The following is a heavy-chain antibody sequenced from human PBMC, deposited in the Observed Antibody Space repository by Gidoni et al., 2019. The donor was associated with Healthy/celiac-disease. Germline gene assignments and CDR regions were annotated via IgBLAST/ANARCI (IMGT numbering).Heavy chain of an antibody. V-gene: IGHV3-7*03. J-gene: IGHJ6*02. CDR3: ARDRRKQLAGGYYYYGMDV. CDR2: IKQDGSEK. CDR1: GFTCSSYW. Sequence: EVQLVASGGGLVQPGGSLRLSCAASGFTCSSYWMRWVRQAPGKGLEWVANIKQDGSEKYYVDSVKGRFTISRDNAKNSLYLQMNSLRAEDTAVYYCARDRRKQLAGGYYYYGMDVWGQGTTVTVSS. D-gene: IGHD6-6*01.